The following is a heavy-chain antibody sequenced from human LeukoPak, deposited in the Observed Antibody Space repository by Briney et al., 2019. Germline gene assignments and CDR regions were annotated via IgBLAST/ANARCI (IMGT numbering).Heavy chain of an antibody. CDR1: GGSISSGGYY. CDR2: IYYSGST. D-gene: IGHD3-22*01. V-gene: IGHV4-31*03. Sequence: SQTLSLTCTVSGGSISSGGYYWSWIRQHPGKGLEWIGYIYYSGSTYYNPSLKSRVTISVDTSKNQFSLKLSSVTAADTAVYYCARGIVVVANFDYWGQGALVTVSS. CDR3: ARGIVVVANFDY. J-gene: IGHJ4*02.